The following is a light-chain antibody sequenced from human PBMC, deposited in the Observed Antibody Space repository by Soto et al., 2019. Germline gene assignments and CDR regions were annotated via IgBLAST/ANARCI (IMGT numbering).Light chain of an antibody. CDR1: ESVNNNY. CDR2: GAS. CDR3: QQYGSSPWGT. V-gene: IGKV3-20*01. Sequence: EIVLTQSPGTLSLSPGERATLSCRASESVNNNYLAWFQQKPGQAPRLLIYGASSRATGIPDRFSGSGSGTDFTLTISGLEPEDFAVYFCQQYGSSPWGTFGQGTKVEIK. J-gene: IGKJ1*01.